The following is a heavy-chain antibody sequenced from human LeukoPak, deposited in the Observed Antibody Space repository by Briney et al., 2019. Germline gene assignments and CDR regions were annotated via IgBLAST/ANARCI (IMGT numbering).Heavy chain of an antibody. V-gene: IGHV3-72*01. J-gene: IGHJ4*02. Sequence: GGSLRLSCAASGFTFSDSFMSWVRQAPGKGVEWVGRSRSKADSYTAEYAASVKGRFTISRDESKNSLYLQISSLETEDAAVYYCPTSSWYRLAYWGQGSLVTVSS. CDR3: PTSSWYRLAY. D-gene: IGHD6-13*01. CDR2: SRSKADSYTA. CDR1: GFTFSDSF.